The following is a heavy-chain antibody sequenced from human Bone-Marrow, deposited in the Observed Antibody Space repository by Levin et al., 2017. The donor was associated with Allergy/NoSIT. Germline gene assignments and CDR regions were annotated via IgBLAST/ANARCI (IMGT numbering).Heavy chain of an antibody. CDR1: GFTFGDYA. CDR2: IRSTAYGGTT. CDR3: TRAGVRPGQYFDY. V-gene: IGHV3-49*03. J-gene: IGHJ4*02. D-gene: IGHD3-10*02. Sequence: GGSLRLSCTASGFTFGDYAMSWFRRPPGKGLEWVAFIRSTAYGGTTEYAAPVKGRLTISRDDSKSIAYLQMNSLTTEDTAVYYCTRAGVRPGQYFDYWGQGTPVTVSS.